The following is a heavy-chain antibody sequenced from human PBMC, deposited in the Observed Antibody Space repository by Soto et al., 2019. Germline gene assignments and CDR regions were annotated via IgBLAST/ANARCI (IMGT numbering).Heavy chain of an antibody. D-gene: IGHD3-22*01. Sequence: GALRLSCAASGFTFYDYAMSWVRQAAGKGLEWVSSISRSGGSTYYADSVKGRFTISRDNSKNTLYLQMNSLRAEDTAIYYCTKVLHYYYDNSGNPQIPPRFDYWGQGTLVTVSS. CDR2: ISRSGGST. V-gene: IGHV3-23*01. CDR1: GFTFYDYA. J-gene: IGHJ4*02. CDR3: TKVLHYYYDNSGNPQIPPRFDY.